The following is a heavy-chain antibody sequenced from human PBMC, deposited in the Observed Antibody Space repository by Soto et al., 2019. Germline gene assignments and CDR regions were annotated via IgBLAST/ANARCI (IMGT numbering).Heavy chain of an antibody. J-gene: IGHJ4*02. CDR2: INHSGST. Sequence: QVQLQQGGARLLKPSETLSLTCAVYGGSFSGYYWSWIRQPPGKRLEWIGEINHSGSTHYNPSLKSRVTISVDTSKNQFYLKLSSVDAGATAVYYCARGVGYSGYDTDYWGQGTLVTVSS. CDR1: GGSFSGYY. V-gene: IGHV4-34*01. D-gene: IGHD5-12*01. CDR3: ARGVGYSGYDTDY.